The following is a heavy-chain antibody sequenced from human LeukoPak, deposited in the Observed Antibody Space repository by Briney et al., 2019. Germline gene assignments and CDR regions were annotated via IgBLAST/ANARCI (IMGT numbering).Heavy chain of an antibody. D-gene: IGHD4-17*01. J-gene: IGHJ1*01. Sequence: PSETLSLTCTVSGGSISSYYWSWIRQPPGKGLEGIGYIYYSGSTNYNPSLKSRVTISVDTSKNQFSLKLSSVTAADTAVYYCARLGTTVTTDSEYFQHWGQGTLVTVSS. CDR2: IYYSGST. CDR1: GGSISSYY. CDR3: ARLGTTVTTDSEYFQH. V-gene: IGHV4-59*08.